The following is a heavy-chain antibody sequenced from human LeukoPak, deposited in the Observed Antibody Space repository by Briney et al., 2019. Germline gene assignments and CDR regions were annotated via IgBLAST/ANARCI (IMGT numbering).Heavy chain of an antibody. Sequence: PGGSLRLSCAASGFTFSSYGMHWVRQAPGKGLEWVALILYDGSNEYYADSVKGRFTISRDNSKNTFFLLMNSLRAEDTALYYCARDNGQQLGSASDIWGQGTLVTVSS. CDR3: ARDNGQQLGSASDI. J-gene: IGHJ3*02. CDR1: GFTFSSYG. D-gene: IGHD6-13*01. CDR2: ILYDGSNE. V-gene: IGHV3-33*01.